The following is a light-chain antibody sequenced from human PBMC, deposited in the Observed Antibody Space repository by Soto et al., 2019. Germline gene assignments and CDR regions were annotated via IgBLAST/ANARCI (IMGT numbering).Light chain of an antibody. V-gene: IGLV1-51*02. CDR3: GTWDSSLSAHV. Sequence: QSVLTQPPSVSAAPGQTGTISCSGSSSNIGNNYVSWYRQLPGTAPKFLIYENNRRPSGIPDRFSGSKSGTSATLGITGLQTGDEAEYFCGTWDSSLSAHVFGPGTKLTVL. J-gene: IGLJ1*01. CDR1: SSNIGNNY. CDR2: ENN.